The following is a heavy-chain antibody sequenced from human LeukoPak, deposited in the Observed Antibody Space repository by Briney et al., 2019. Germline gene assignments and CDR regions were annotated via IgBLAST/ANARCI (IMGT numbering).Heavy chain of an antibody. J-gene: IGHJ5*02. Sequence: SETLSLTCAVYGGSFSGYYWSWIRQPPGKGLEWIGEINHSGSTNYNPSLKSRVTISVDTSKNQFSLKLSSVTAADTAVYYCAREGGRWDWFDPWGQGTLVTVSS. CDR1: GGSFSGYY. CDR3: AREGGRWDWFDP. D-gene: IGHD6-19*01. V-gene: IGHV4-34*01. CDR2: INHSGST.